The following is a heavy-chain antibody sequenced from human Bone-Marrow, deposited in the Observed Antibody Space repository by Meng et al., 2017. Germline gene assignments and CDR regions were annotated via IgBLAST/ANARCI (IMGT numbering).Heavy chain of an antibody. D-gene: IGHD3-22*01. J-gene: IGHJ4*01. V-gene: IGHV4-34*01. CDR2: INYKGIT. CDR3: ARANYYDSNGSLDY. Sequence: GSLRLSCAVSGGSFTRYYWTWIRQPPGKGLEWIGEINYKGITNYNPPLKSRVSMSVDTSKNQFSLKLSSVTAADTAVYYCARANYYDSNGSLDYWGQGMLVTGLL. CDR1: GGSFTRYY.